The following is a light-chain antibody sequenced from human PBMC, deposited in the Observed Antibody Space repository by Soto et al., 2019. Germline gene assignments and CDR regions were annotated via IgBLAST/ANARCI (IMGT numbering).Light chain of an antibody. CDR2: GAS. Sequence: VVMTLYPPKLSFSPGERATLSCMASQSISSNLAWYQQKPGQAPRLLIYGASTRATGIPARFSGSGSGTEFTLTISSLHSEDFAVYYCQHLREVGQGTKVDI. CDR3: QHLRE. V-gene: IGKV3-15*01. CDR1: QSISSN. J-gene: IGKJ1*01.